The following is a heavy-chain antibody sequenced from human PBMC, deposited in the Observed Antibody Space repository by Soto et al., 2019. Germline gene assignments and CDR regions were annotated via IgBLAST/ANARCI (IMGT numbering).Heavy chain of an antibody. V-gene: IGHV1-18*01. CDR3: ARVISNYLGGDYYYYGLDI. CDR1: GYTFTSYG. D-gene: IGHD4-4*01. Sequence: ASVKVSCKASGYTFTSYGISWVRQAPGQGLEWMGWISAYNGNTNYAQKLQGRVTMTTNTSTSTAYMELRSLRSNDTAVYYCARVISNYLGGDYYYYGLDIWGQGTMVTVSS. J-gene: IGHJ6*02. CDR2: ISAYNGNT.